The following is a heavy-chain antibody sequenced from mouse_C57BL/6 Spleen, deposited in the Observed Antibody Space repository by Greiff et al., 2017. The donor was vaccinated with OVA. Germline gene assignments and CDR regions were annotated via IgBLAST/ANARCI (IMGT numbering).Heavy chain of an antibody. CDR3: ARSSSYYSNDYYAMDY. D-gene: IGHD2-5*01. Sequence: LKECGPGILQSSQTLSLTCSFSGFSLSTSGMGVSWIRQPSGKGLEWLAHIYWDDDKRYNPSLKSRLTISKDTSRNQVFLKITSVDTADTATYYCARSSSYYSNDYYAMDYWGQGTSVTVSS. CDR1: GFSLSTSGMG. V-gene: IGHV8-12*01. J-gene: IGHJ4*01. CDR2: IYWDDDK.